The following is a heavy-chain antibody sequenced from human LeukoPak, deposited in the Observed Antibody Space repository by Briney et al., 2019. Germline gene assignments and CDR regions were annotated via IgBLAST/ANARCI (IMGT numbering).Heavy chain of an antibody. D-gene: IGHD1-26*01. V-gene: IGHV4-59*08. CDR3: ARHLGGSYYNWFDP. Sequence: SETLSLTCIVSGGSISSYYWSWIRQPPGKGLEWIGYIYYSGSTNYNPSLKSRVTISVDTSKNQFSLELSSVTAADTAVYYCARHLGGSYYNWFDPWGQGTLVTVSS. J-gene: IGHJ5*02. CDR1: GGSISSYY. CDR2: IYYSGST.